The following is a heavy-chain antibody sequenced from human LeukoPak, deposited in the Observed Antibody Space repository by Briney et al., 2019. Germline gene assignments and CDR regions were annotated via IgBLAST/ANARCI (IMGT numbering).Heavy chain of an antibody. CDR1: GFTFSRYG. CDR3: ARELGTTSDY. Sequence: GGSLRLSCAASGFTFSRYGMHWVRQAPGEGLEWVAVIWYDGSNQYYADSVKGRFTISRDNSKNTLYLQMNSLRAEDTAVYYCARELGTTSDYWGQGTLDTVSS. J-gene: IGHJ4*02. D-gene: IGHD4-17*01. CDR2: IWYDGSNQ. V-gene: IGHV3-33*01.